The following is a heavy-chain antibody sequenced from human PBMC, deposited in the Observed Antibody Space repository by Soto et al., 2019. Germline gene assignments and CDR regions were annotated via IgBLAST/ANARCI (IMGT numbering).Heavy chain of an antibody. Sequence: ASVKVSCKASGYTFTSYDINWVRQATGQGLEWMGWMNPNSGNTGYAQKFQGRVTMTRNTSKNQFSLKLSSVTAADTAVYYCARGRLGSGWYRLLARWFDPWGQGTLVTVSS. D-gene: IGHD6-19*01. CDR3: ARGRLGSGWYRLLARWFDP. CDR2: MNPNSGNT. CDR1: GYTFTSYD. V-gene: IGHV1-8*01. J-gene: IGHJ5*02.